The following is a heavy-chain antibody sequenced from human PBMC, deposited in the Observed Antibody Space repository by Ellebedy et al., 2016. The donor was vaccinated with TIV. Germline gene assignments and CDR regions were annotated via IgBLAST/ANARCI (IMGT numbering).Heavy chain of an antibody. CDR1: GGTFSSYA. CDR3: ARRGSRAMVIFSGLAVANHYYGMDV. Sequence: SVKVSCXASGGTFSSYAISWVRQAPGQGLEWMGGIIPIFGTANYAQKFQGRVTITADESTSTAYMELSSLRSEDTAVYYCARRGSRAMVIFSGLAVANHYYGMDVWGQGTTVTVSS. CDR2: IIPIFGTA. D-gene: IGHD5-18*01. V-gene: IGHV1-69*13. J-gene: IGHJ6*02.